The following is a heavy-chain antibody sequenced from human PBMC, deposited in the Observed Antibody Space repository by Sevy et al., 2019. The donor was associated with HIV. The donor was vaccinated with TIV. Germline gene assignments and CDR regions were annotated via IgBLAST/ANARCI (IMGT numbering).Heavy chain of an antibody. Sequence: SETLSLTCTVSGGSISSYYWSWIRQPAGKGLEWIGCIYTSGSTNYNPSLKSRVTMSVDTSKNQFSLKLSSVTAADTAVYYCAREEYYDSSGHLEKYGMDVWGQGTTVTVSS. CDR1: GGSISSYY. D-gene: IGHD3-22*01. V-gene: IGHV4-4*07. CDR2: IYTSGST. J-gene: IGHJ6*02. CDR3: AREEYYDSSGHLEKYGMDV.